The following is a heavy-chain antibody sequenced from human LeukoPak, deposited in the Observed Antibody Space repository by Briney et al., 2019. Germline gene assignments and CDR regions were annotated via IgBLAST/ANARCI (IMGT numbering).Heavy chain of an antibody. CDR1: GFTFSNYW. Sequence: GGSLRLSCAASGFTFSNYWMHWVRQAPGKGLVWVSRLKSDGSDTGYADSVNGRFTISRDNAKSTLYLEMNSLRAEDTAVYYCARENWYLDSWGQGTLVTVSS. D-gene: IGHD1-1*01. J-gene: IGHJ4*02. CDR3: ARENWYLDS. CDR2: LKSDGSDT. V-gene: IGHV3-74*01.